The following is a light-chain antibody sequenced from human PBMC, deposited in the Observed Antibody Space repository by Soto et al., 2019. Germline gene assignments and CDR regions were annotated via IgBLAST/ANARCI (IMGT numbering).Light chain of an antibody. CDR2: AAS. V-gene: IGKV3-20*01. CDR1: QSVSSNY. J-gene: IGKJ4*01. Sequence: EIVLTQYPGTLSLSPGERATLSCRARQSVSSNYLAWYQQKPGQAPRLLIYAASNRTTGIPHRFSGSGSGTHCTLTISSLEAEDFAVYYCHLYCTSPPRVTLGVGTKVEI. CDR3: HLYCTSPPRVT.